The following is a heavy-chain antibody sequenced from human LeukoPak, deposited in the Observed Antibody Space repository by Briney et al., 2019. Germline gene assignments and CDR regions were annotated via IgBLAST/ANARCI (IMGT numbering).Heavy chain of an antibody. J-gene: IGHJ4*02. D-gene: IGHD3-3*01. CDR2: INQGGGSK. CDR3: AKDRGFWSGYSFDY. Sequence: GGSLRLSCEASGFTFSSYWLSWVRQAPGKGLEWVANINQGGGSKYYVDSVKGRFTISRDNAKNSLYLQMNSLRAEDTAVYYCAKDRGFWSGYSFDYWGQGTLVTVSS. CDR1: GFTFSSYW. V-gene: IGHV3-7*03.